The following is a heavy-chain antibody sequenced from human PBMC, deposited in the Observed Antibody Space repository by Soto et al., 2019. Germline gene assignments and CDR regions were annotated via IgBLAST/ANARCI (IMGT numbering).Heavy chain of an antibody. CDR1: GFSLSNARMS. J-gene: IGHJ4*02. CDR2: IFSNDDK. D-gene: IGHD2-15*01. Sequence: QVTLKESGPVLVKPTEPLTLTCTVSGFSLSNARMSVGWIRQPPGKALEWLAHIFSNDDKSYSPSLKSRLTISKDTSKSQVVLTMTNVDPMDTATYYCARVDGGNSFDYWGQGTLVTVSS. V-gene: IGHV2-26*01. CDR3: ARVDGGNSFDY.